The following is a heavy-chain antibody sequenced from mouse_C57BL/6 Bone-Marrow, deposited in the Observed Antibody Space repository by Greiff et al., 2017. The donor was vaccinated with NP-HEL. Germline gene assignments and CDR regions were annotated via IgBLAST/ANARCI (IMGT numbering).Heavy chain of an antibody. D-gene: IGHD1-1*01. CDR1: GYTFNSYW. J-gene: IGHJ3*01. CDR2: IYPGSGST. V-gene: IGHV1-55*01. CDR3: AREGEVYYGSSVRPAWFAY. Sequence: QVQLQQPGAELVKPGASVKMSCKASGYTFNSYWITWVKQRPGQGLEWIGDIYPGSGSTNYNEKFKSKATLTVDTSSSTAYMQLSSLTSEDSAVYYCAREGEVYYGSSVRPAWFAYWGQGTLVTVSA.